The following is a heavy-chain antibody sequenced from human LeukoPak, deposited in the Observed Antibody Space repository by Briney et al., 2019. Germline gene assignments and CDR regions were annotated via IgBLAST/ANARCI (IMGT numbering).Heavy chain of an antibody. CDR1: GFTFSSYA. J-gene: IGHJ4*02. V-gene: IGHV3-23*01. D-gene: IGHD6-6*01. CDR2: NSGSGGST. Sequence: GGSLRLSCAASGFTFSSYAMSWVRQAPGKGLEWVSANSGSGGSTYYADSVKGRFTISRDNSKNTLYLQMNSLRAEDTAVYYCAKDHKGIAARPSVFDYWGQGTLVTVSS. CDR3: AKDHKGIAARPSVFDY.